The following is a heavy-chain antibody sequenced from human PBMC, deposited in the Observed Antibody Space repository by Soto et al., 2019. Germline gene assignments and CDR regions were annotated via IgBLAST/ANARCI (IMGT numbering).Heavy chain of an antibody. CDR1: GFTFPNYA. CDR2: IRSSGSST. CDR3: AKAYGEYPYWYFDL. V-gene: IGHV3-23*01. Sequence: EVQLLESGGGLVQPGGSLRLSCAASGFTFPNYAMSWVRQAPGKGLEWVSAIRSSGSSTWYADSVKGRFTISRDNSKKTLYLQMNSLRVEDTAVYSCAKAYGEYPYWYFDLWGRGTLVTVSS. D-gene: IGHD4-17*01. J-gene: IGHJ2*01.